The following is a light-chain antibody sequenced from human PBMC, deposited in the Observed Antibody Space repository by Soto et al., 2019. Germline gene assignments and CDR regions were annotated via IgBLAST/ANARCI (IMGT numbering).Light chain of an antibody. CDR3: NSFMTSSNLDVV. CDR2: GVT. Sequence: QSALTQPASVSGSPGQSITISCTGTSSDIGAYNYVSWYQHHPGKAPKLLIYGVTNRPSGVSNRFSGSKSGNTASLTISGLQSEDEADYYYNSFMTSSNLDVVFGGGTKLTVL. V-gene: IGLV2-14*03. J-gene: IGLJ2*01. CDR1: SSDIGAYNY.